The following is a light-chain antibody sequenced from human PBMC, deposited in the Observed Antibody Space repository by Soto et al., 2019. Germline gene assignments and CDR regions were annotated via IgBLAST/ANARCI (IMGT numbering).Light chain of an antibody. CDR3: CSYAGTYTGV. CDR2: DDS. Sequence: QYALTQPRSVSGSPGQSVSISCTGSSSDVCRYSYVSWNQQHPVKAPKLMVYDDSERPSGVPESSSGCKSGNTASLTISGLQAEDEADYYCCSYAGTYTGVFGTGTRSPS. V-gene: IGLV2-11*01. J-gene: IGLJ1*01. CDR1: SSDVCRYSY.